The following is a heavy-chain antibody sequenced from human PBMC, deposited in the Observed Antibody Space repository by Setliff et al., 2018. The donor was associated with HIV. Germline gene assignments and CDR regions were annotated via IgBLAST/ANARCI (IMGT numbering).Heavy chain of an antibody. J-gene: IGHJ3*01. CDR3: ARVQMAYAAFDV. D-gene: IGHD4-17*01. V-gene: IGHV4-30-2*01. CDR2: IYQSGST. Sequence: PSETLSLTCAVFGGSINSGGYSWSWIRQPPGKGLEWIGYIYQSGSTYYNPSLKSRVTISVDTSKHQFSLKLSSVTAADTAVYYCARVQMAYAAFDVRGQGTMVTVSS. CDR1: GGSINSGGYS.